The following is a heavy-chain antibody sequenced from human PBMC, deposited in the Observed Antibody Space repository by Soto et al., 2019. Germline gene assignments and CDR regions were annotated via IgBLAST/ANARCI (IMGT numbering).Heavy chain of an antibody. CDR2: IIPILGIA. CDR1: GGTFSSYT. Sequence: SVKVSCKASGGTFSSYTISWVRQAPGQGLEWMGRIIPILGIANYAQKFQGRVTITADKSTSTAYMELSSLRSEDTAVYYCARDIAVVMFDHWGQGTMVTVPQ. J-gene: IGHJ5*02. CDR3: ARDIAVVMFDH. D-gene: IGHD2-21*01. V-gene: IGHV1-69*04.